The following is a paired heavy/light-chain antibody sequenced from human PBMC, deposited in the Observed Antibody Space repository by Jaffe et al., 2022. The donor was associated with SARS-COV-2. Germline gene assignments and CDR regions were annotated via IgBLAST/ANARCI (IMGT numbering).Light chain of an antibody. CDR3: QQTDTFPPT. J-gene: IGKJ3*01. V-gene: IGKV1-39*01. CDR2: AAS. Sequence: DIQMTQSPSSLSASVGDRVTITCRASQTIYNYLNWYQQKPGKAPKLLIYAASSLQSGIPSRFSGSGSGTDFTLTVSSLQPEDFATYYCQQTDTFPPTFGPGTKVDIK. CDR1: QTIYNY.
Heavy chain of an antibody. J-gene: IGHJ2*01. CDR2: INRDGSDT. D-gene: IGHD4-17*01. CDR1: GLTFSNYR. Sequence: EVQLVESGGGLVQPGGSLRLSCSASGLTFSNYRMHWVRQYPGKGLVWVSSINRDGSDTRYADSVKGRFSISRDNARNTLYLQMHSLGADDTAVYYCARDRDYGGNFGVTYYFDPWGRGTLVTVSS. V-gene: IGHV3-74*01. CDR3: ARDRDYGGNFGVTYYFDP.